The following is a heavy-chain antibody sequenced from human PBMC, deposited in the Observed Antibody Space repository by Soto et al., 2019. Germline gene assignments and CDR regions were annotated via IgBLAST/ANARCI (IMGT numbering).Heavy chain of an antibody. J-gene: IGHJ3*02. V-gene: IGHV4-59*01. D-gene: IGHD2-15*01. CDR1: GGSISSYY. Sequence: ETLSLTCTVSGGSISSYYWSWIRQPPGKGLEWIGYIYYSGSTNYNPSLKSRVTISVDTSKNQFSLKLSSVTAADTAVYYCARDRVPVSSGGSCDPPTTGGPGVAFDIWGQGKMVTVSS. CDR3: ARDRVPVSSGGSCDPPTTGGPGVAFDI. CDR2: IYYSGST.